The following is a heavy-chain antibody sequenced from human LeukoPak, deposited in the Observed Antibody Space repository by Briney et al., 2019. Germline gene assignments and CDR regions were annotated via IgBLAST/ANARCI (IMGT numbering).Heavy chain of an antibody. CDR1: GGSISSSSYY. CDR2: VYYSGNT. J-gene: IGHJ4*02. D-gene: IGHD1-7*01. Sequence: SETLSLTCTVSGGSISSSSYYWGWIRQPPGKGLECIGSVYYSGNTYYNPSLKSRVTISVDTSKNQFSLKLSSVTAADTAVYYCARLYGNYQNYFDYWGQGTLVTVSS. V-gene: IGHV4-39*07. CDR3: ARLYGNYQNYFDY.